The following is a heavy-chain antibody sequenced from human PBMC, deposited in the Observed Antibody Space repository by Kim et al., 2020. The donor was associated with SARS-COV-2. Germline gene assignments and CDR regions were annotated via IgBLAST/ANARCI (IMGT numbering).Heavy chain of an antibody. Sequence: TFQGRVTMTRDTATSTVYMELSSLRSEDTAVYYCARELYSSGWYGYGMDVWGQGTTVTVSS. CDR3: ARELYSSGWYGYGMDV. V-gene: IGHV1-46*01. D-gene: IGHD6-19*01. J-gene: IGHJ6*02.